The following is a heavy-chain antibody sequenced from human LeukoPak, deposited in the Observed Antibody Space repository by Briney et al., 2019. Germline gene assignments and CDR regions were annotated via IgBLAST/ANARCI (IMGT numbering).Heavy chain of an antibody. CDR1: GGTFSSYA. Sequence: SVTVSCKASGGTFSSYAISWVRQAPGQGLEWMGRIIPIFGTANYAQKFQGRVTITTDESTSTAYMELSSLRSEDTAVYYCARDSGIAARQKYFDYWGQGTLVTVSS. V-gene: IGHV1-69*05. D-gene: IGHD6-6*01. J-gene: IGHJ4*02. CDR2: IIPIFGTA. CDR3: ARDSGIAARQKYFDY.